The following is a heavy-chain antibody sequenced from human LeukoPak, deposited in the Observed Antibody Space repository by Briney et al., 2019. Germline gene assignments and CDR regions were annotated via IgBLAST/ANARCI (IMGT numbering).Heavy chain of an antibody. CDR1: GFTFSSYS. J-gene: IGHJ5*02. CDR3: ARGGLVGGFDP. CDR2: ISSSSSYI. D-gene: IGHD2-21*01. V-gene: IGHV3-21*01. Sequence: GGSLRLSCAASGFTFSSYSMNWVRQAPGKGLEWVSSISSSSSYIYYADSVKGRFTISRDNAKNSLYLQMNSLRAEDTAVYYCARGGLVGGFDPWGQGTLVTVSS.